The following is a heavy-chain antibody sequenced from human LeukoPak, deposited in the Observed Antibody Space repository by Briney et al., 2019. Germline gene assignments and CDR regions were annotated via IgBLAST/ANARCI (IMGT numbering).Heavy chain of an antibody. D-gene: IGHD3-22*01. CDR1: GGSISSYY. V-gene: IGHV4-59*01. CDR2: IYYGGST. J-gene: IGHJ6*02. CDR3: AREGRYYYDSSGYPRYSYYYGMDV. Sequence: SETLSLTCTVSGGSISSYYWSWIRQPPGKGLEWIGYIYYGGSTNYNPSLKSRVTISVDTSKNQFSLKLSSVTAADTAVYYCAREGRYYYDSSGYPRYSYYYGMDVWGQGTTVTVSS.